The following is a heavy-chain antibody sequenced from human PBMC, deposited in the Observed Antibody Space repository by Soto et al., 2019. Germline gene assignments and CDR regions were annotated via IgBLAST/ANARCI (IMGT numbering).Heavy chain of an antibody. V-gene: IGHV3-53*01. CDR3: AKDRRAGGNSAFYFDF. D-gene: IGHD3-16*01. CDR2: LYTGTDT. J-gene: IGHJ4*02. Sequence: GGSLRLSCAASGFTVSSTYLTWVRQAPGKGLEWVAILYTGTDTVYADSVKGRFTISRDSSHNTLYLQVHSLTAEDTAVYYCAKDRRAGGNSAFYFDFWGQGAQVTVSS. CDR1: GFTVSSTY.